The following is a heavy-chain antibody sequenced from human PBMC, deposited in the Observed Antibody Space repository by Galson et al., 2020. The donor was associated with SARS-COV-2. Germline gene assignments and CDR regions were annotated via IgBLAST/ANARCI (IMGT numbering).Heavy chain of an antibody. J-gene: IGHJ5*02. D-gene: IGHD6-19*01. CDR3: ATLRYSSGWGSLHGDP. Sequence: QLGESLKISCAASGFTFSSYAMHWVRQAPGKGLEWVAVISYDGSNKYYADSVKGRFTISRDNSKNTLYLQMNSLRAEDTAVYYCATLRYSSGWGSLHGDPWGQGTLVTVSS. CDR2: ISYDGSNK. V-gene: IGHV3-30*04. CDR1: GFTFSSYA.